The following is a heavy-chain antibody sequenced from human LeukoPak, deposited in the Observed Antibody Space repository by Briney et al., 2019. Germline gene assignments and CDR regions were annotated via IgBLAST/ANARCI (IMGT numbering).Heavy chain of an antibody. D-gene: IGHD4-23*01. Sequence: ASVKVSCKASGYTFTSYGISWVRQAPGQGLEWMGWISAYNGNTNYAQKLQGRVTMTTDTSTSTAYMELRSLRSDDTAVYYCARDTTVVTPEEMDYWGQGTLVTVSS. CDR2: ISAYNGNT. J-gene: IGHJ4*02. CDR3: ARDTTVVTPEEMDY. CDR1: GYTFTSYG. V-gene: IGHV1-18*01.